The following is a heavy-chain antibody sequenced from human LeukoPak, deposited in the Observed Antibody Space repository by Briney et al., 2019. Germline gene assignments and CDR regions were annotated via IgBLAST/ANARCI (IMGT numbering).Heavy chain of an antibody. CDR1: GGSISSSNW. CDR2: IYHSGST. J-gene: IGHJ5*02. CDR3: ARVREQQYIREYWFDP. Sequence: PSETLSLTCAVSGGSISSSNWWSWVRQPPGKGLEWIGEIYHSGSTNYNPSLKSRVTISVDKSKNQFSLKLSSVTAADTAVYYCARVREQQYIREYWFDPWGQGTLVTVSS. D-gene: IGHD6-13*01. V-gene: IGHV4-4*02.